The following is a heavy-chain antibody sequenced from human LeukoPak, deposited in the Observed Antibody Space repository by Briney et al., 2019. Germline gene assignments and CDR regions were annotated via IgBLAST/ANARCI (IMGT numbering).Heavy chain of an antibody. CDR2: ISRYSDDT. D-gene: IGHD3-16*01. J-gene: IGHJ4*02. V-gene: IGHV3-64*02. CDR1: GFPSIPSA. CDR3: ALGGVRHQLAIEY. Sequence: PGRSLRPSSAPSGFPSIPSAMPWVRQAPGKGLEYVAIISRYSDDTSSADSVKDRFTISRDNPPNTLYLRICSLRPRDMAICYSALGGVRHQLAIEYWGQRTLVTV.